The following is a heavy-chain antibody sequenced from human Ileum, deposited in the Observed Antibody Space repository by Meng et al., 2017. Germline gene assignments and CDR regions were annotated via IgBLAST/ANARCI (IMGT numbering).Heavy chain of an antibody. CDR2: VYFTGYT. J-gene: IGHJ4*03. D-gene: IGHD3-3*02. CDR3: ARHGHFTPDKYYFDS. Sequence: QVQLLESGPGLLKPSETSSSSLIVPGGSISSGEYCWGWIRQPPGKGLGWFGSVYFTGYTYYSPSLMSRVTISVETSKNQFSLRLTSVTAADTGLYLCARHGHFTPDKYYFDSWGQGTLVTVSS. V-gene: IGHV4-39*01. CDR1: GGSISSGEYC.